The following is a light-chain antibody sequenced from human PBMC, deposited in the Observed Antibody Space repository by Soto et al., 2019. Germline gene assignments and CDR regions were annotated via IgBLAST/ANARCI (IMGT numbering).Light chain of an antibody. V-gene: IGKV3-20*01. CDR3: QQFGGSPPIT. CDR1: QSVSSTY. J-gene: IGKJ5*01. CDR2: GAS. Sequence: EIVVTQSPGTLSLSPGERATLSCRASQSVSSTYLVWYQQKPGQAPRLLIYGASTRATGIPDRFSGSGSWTAFTLTISRLEPEDSAVYYCQQFGGSPPITFGRGTRLEIK.